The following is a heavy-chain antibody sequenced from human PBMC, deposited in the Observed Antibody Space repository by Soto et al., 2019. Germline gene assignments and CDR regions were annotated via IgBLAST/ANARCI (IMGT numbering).Heavy chain of an antibody. CDR2: ISGSGGST. Sequence: EVQLLESGGGLVQPGGSLRLSCAASGFTFSSYAMSWVRQAPGTGLEWVSAISGSGGSTYYADSVKGRFTISRDNSKNTLYLQMNSLRAEDTAVYYCARGVMITFGGVIVPFDYWGQGTLVTVSS. D-gene: IGHD3-16*02. CDR1: GFTFSSYA. CDR3: ARGVMITFGGVIVPFDY. J-gene: IGHJ4*02. V-gene: IGHV3-23*01.